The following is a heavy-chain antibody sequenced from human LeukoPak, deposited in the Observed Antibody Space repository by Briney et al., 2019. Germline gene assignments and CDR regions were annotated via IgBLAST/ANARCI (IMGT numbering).Heavy chain of an antibody. Sequence: SETLSLTCAVYGGSFSGYYWSWIRQPPGKGREWIGEINHSGSTNYNPSLKSRVTISVDTSKNQFSLKLSSVTAADTAVYYCARVLPHYDFWSGYYHAFDIWGQGTMVTVSS. CDR2: INHSGST. CDR3: ARVLPHYDFWSGYYHAFDI. D-gene: IGHD3-3*01. V-gene: IGHV4-34*01. CDR1: GGSFSGYY. J-gene: IGHJ3*02.